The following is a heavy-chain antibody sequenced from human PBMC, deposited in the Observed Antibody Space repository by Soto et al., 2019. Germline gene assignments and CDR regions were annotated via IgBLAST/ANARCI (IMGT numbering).Heavy chain of an antibody. CDR3: ARDRAPYYYGSGTYYYGMDV. D-gene: IGHD3-10*01. CDR1: GFTFSSYS. Sequence: VQLVESGGGLVKPGGSLRLSCAASGFTFSSYSMNWVRQAPGKGLEWVSSISSSSSYIYYADSVKGRFTISRDNAKNSLYLQMNSLRAEDTAVYYCARDRAPYYYGSGTYYYGMDVWGQGTTVTVSS. CDR2: ISSSSSYI. J-gene: IGHJ6*02. V-gene: IGHV3-21*01.